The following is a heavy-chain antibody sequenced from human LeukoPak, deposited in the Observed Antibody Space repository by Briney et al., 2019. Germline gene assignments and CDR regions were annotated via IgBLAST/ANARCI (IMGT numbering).Heavy chain of an antibody. D-gene: IGHD2-15*01. CDR2: IYSGGST. CDR3: AKDRLSTPTAPRFDP. Sequence: QPGGSLRLSCAASGFTFSDYYMSWIRQAPGKGLEWVSVIYSGGSTHYADSVKGRFTISRDNSKNTLYLQMISLRAEDTALYYCAKDRLSTPTAPRFDPWGQGTQVTVSS. J-gene: IGHJ5*02. V-gene: IGHV3-66*01. CDR1: GFTFSDYY.